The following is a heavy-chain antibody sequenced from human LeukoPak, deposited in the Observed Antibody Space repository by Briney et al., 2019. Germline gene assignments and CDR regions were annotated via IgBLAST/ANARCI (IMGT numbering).Heavy chain of an antibody. Sequence: SETLSLTCTVSGGSISSYYWSWIRQPPGKGLEWIGYIYYSGSTNYNPSLKSRVTVSVDTSKNQFSLKLSSVTAADTAVYYCARDLGSGWLFDYWGQGTLVTVSS. CDR1: GGSISSYY. CDR3: ARDLGSGWLFDY. CDR2: IYYSGST. D-gene: IGHD6-19*01. V-gene: IGHV4-59*01. J-gene: IGHJ4*02.